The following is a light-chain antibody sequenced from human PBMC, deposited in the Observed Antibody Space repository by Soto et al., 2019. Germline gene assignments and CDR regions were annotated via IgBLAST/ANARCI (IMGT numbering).Light chain of an antibody. CDR1: SSNIGSND. CDR3: GTFDSSLIAL. CDR2: ENS. J-gene: IGLJ1*01. V-gene: IGLV1-51*02. Sequence: QSVLTQPPSVSAAPGQKVTISCSGTSSNIGSNDVSWYQQLPGKAPKLLIYENSQRPSGIPDRFSGSKSGTSATLGITVLQTGDEADYYCGTFDSSLIALFGTGTKVTLL.